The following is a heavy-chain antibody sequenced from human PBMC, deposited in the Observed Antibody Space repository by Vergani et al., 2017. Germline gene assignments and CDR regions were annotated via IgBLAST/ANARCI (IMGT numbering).Heavy chain of an antibody. Sequence: QVQLVQSGAEVKKPGSSVKVSCKASGGTFNNCAISWVRQAPGQGLEWMGRIIPILGIANYAQKFQGRVTITADKPTSTAYMELSSLRSEDTAVYYCARVPPAAENYYYYGMDVWSQGTTVTVSS. CDR3: ARVPPAAENYYYYGMDV. D-gene: IGHD2-2*01. J-gene: IGHJ6*02. CDR2: IIPILGIA. V-gene: IGHV1-69*04. CDR1: GGTFNNCA.